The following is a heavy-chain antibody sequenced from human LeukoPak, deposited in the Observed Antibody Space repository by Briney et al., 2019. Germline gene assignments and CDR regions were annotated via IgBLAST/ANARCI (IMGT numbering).Heavy chain of an antibody. CDR1: GFTFSSYE. V-gene: IGHV3-48*03. J-gene: IGHJ4*02. CDR2: ISSSGSTI. Sequence: GGSLRLSCAASGFTFSSYEMNWVRQAPGKGLEWVSYISSSGSTIYYADSVKGRFTISRDNAKNSLYLQMNSLRAEDTALYYCARNFGGGDSGPYYWGQGTLVTVSS. D-gene: IGHD1-26*01. CDR3: ARNFGGGDSGPYY.